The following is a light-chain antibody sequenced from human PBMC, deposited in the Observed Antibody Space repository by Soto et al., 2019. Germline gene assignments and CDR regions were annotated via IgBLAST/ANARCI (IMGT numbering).Light chain of an antibody. J-gene: IGKJ1*01. CDR1: QSISSW. Sequence: DIQMTQSPSTLSASVGDRVTITCRASQSISSWLAWYQQIPGKAPKLLIYKASSLQSGVPSRFSGSGSETEFTLTSTGLQPDDFATYYCHQYSRFPRTFGQGTKVDIK. CDR3: HQYSRFPRT. CDR2: KAS. V-gene: IGKV1-5*03.